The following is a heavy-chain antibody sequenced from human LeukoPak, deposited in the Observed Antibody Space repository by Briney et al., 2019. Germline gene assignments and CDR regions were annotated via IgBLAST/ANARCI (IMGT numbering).Heavy chain of an antibody. CDR3: AREKDYYDSSGYID. Sequence: ASVKVSCTASGYTFTSYGISWVRQAPGQGLEWMGWISAYNGNTNYAQKLQGRVTMTTDTSTSTAYMELRSLRSDDTAVYYCAREKDYYDSSGYIDWGQGTLVTVSS. CDR1: GYTFTSYG. J-gene: IGHJ4*02. CDR2: ISAYNGNT. V-gene: IGHV1-18*01. D-gene: IGHD3-22*01.